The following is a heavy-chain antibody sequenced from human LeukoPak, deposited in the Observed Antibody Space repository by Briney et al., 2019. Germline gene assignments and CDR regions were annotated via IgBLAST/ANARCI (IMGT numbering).Heavy chain of an antibody. Sequence: GGSLRLSCAASGFTFTAYAMPWVRHAPGKGLEWVSLIGLVGRSTFYADSVKGRFTISRDNNRYSIYLQMNSLRAEDTALYYCARRGNSGYEEIDYWGQGTLVTVSS. D-gene: IGHD5-12*01. V-gene: IGHV3-43D*04. J-gene: IGHJ4*02. CDR3: ARRGNSGYEEIDY. CDR2: IGLVGRST. CDR1: GFTFTAYA.